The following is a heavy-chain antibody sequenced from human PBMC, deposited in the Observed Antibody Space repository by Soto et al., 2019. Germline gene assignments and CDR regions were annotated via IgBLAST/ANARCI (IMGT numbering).Heavy chain of an antibody. D-gene: IGHD3-10*01. V-gene: IGHV4-59*08. Sequence: SETLSLTCTVSGGSISSYYWSWIRQPPGKGLEWIGYIYYSGSTNYNPSLKSRVTISVDTSKNQFSLKLNSMTAADTAVYYCARHNYGSGSTEFDYWRQGTPVSGS. J-gene: IGHJ4*02. CDR2: IYYSGST. CDR1: GGSISSYY. CDR3: ARHNYGSGSTEFDY.